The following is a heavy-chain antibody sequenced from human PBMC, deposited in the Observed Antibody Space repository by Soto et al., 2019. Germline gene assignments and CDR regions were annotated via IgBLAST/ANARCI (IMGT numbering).Heavy chain of an antibody. J-gene: IGHJ4*02. V-gene: IGHV4-59*01. CDR1: GGSIGTYY. D-gene: IGHD3-9*01. CDR2: IFYSGSA. CDR3: ARSSHWFLSPFAS. Sequence: SETLSLTCTVSGGSIGTYYWSWIRQPPGKGLEWIGYIFYSGSANYTPSLKSRVTISIDTSKNQFSLSLTSINTAATAVYYCARSSHWFLSPFASWGPGTLVTISS.